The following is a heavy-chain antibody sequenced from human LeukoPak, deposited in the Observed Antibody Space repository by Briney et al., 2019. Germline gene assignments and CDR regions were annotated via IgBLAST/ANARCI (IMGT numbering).Heavy chain of an antibody. CDR2: IYYSGST. CDR1: GGSISSSNCY. V-gene: IGHV4-61*05. CDR3: ARAGERENDAFDI. J-gene: IGHJ3*02. D-gene: IGHD1-1*01. Sequence: KRSETLSLTCTVSGGSISSSNCYWGWIRQPPGKGLEWIGYIYYSGSTNYNPSLKSRVTISVDTSKNQFSLKLSSVTAADTAVYYCARAGERENDAFDIWGQGTMVTVSS.